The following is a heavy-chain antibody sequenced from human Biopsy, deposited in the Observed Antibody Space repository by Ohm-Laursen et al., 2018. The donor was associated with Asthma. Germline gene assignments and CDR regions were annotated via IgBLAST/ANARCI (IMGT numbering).Heavy chain of an antibody. CDR3: ASGFDFWLGHH. CDR2: ISYSGST. CDR1: GGSISTGGYY. Sequence: TLSLTCTVSGGSISTGGYYWFWIRQHPGMCLEWIGYISYSGSTFYNPSLKSRLTISVDTSKKSFSLNLSSVTAADTAVYFCASGFDFWLGHHRGQGTLVTVSS. V-gene: IGHV4-31*03. J-gene: IGHJ4*02. D-gene: IGHD3-3*01.